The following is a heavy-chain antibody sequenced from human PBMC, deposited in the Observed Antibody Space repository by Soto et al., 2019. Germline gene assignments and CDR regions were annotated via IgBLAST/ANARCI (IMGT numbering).Heavy chain of an antibody. CDR3: AKDLHSGRLWPYDY. CDR1: GFIFKNYA. D-gene: IGHD1-26*01. J-gene: IGHJ4*02. Sequence: PGGALRLSCGGSGFIFKNYAINWVRQVPGKGLEWVSAISGSGGSTYYADSVKGRFTISRDNSKNTLYLQMNSLRAEDTAVYYCAKDLHSGRLWPYDYRGQGTLVTVSS. CDR2: ISGSGGST. V-gene: IGHV3-23*01.